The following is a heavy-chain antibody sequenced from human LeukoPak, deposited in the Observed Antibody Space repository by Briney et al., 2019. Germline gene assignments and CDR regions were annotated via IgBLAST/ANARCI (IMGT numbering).Heavy chain of an antibody. CDR3: VKVGYYDSSGYLDY. D-gene: IGHD3-22*01. CDR1: GFTFSSYA. CDR2: ISGSGGST. Sequence: GGSLRLSCAASGFTFSSYAMSWVRQAPGKGPEWVSAISGSGGSTYYADSVKGRFTISRDNSKNTLYLQMNSLRAEDTAVYYCVKVGYYDSSGYLDYWGQGTLVTVSS. J-gene: IGHJ4*02. V-gene: IGHV3-23*01.